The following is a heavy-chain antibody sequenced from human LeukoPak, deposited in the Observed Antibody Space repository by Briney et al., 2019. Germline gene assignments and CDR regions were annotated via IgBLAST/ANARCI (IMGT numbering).Heavy chain of an antibody. D-gene: IGHD3-3*01. V-gene: IGHV3-7*01. CDR1: GFTFSSYW. J-gene: IGHJ4*02. CDR3: ARDQEANYDFWSGYSLGSY. CDR2: IKQDGSEK. Sequence: GGSLRLSCAASGFTFSSYWMSWVRQAPGKGLEWVANIKQDGSEKYYVDSVKGRFTISRDNAKNSLYLQMNSLRAEDTAVYYCARDQEANYDFWSGYSLGSYWGQGTLVTVSS.